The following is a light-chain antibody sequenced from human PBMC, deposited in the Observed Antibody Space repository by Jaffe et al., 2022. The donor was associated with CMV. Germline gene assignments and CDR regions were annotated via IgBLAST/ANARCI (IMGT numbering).Light chain of an antibody. Sequence: DIQMTQSPSSLSASVGDRVTIICRASQSMSSYLSWFQQKPGKAPKLLISAASRLHSGVPSRFSGSRSGTEFTLTITNLQPEDFATYYCQQSYSNPLTFGGGTKVEIK. CDR1: QSMSSY. J-gene: IGKJ4*01. CDR3: QQSYSNPLT. CDR2: AAS. V-gene: IGKV1-39*01.